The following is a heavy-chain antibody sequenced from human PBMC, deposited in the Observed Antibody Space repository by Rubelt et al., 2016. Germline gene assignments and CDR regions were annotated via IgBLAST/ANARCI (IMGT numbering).Heavy chain of an antibody. V-gene: IGHV3-49*03. J-gene: IGHJ4*02. CDR2: IRSKTYGGTT. D-gene: IGHD6-13*01. CDR1: A. Sequence: AMSWFRQAPGKELEWVGFIRSKTYGGTTEYAASVTGRFTISRDDSKSIAFLQMNSLKTEDTAVYYCSRGRSSSWYYFDCWGQGTLVTVSS. CDR3: SRGRSSSWYYFDC.